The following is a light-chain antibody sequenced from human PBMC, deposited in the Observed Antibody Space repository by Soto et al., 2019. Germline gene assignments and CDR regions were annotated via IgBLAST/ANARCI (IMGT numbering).Light chain of an antibody. CDR2: AAS. CDR3: QQLNSYPLT. V-gene: IGKV1-13*02. Sequence: AIRLSHPPSSRSASLWDRVSITCRASESISNYLNWYHQKPGKAPYLLMHAASSLQSGVPSRFSGSGSGTDFTLTISSLQPEDFATYYCQQLNSYPLTFGQGTQLEIK. J-gene: IGKJ5*01. CDR1: ESISNY.